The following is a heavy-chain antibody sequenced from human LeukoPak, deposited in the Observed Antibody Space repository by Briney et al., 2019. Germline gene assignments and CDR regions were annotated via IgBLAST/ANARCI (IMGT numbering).Heavy chain of an antibody. D-gene: IGHD1-1*01. Sequence: GGSLRLSCAASGFTFSTYWMTWVRRAPGKGLEWVANINRDGSDKYYVDSVKGRFTISRDNAKNSLYLQMNSLRAEDTAVYYCARDFSLTRLERPFDYWGQGTLVTASS. CDR1: GFTFSTYW. J-gene: IGHJ4*02. V-gene: IGHV3-7*01. CDR2: INRDGSDK. CDR3: ARDFSLTRLERPFDY.